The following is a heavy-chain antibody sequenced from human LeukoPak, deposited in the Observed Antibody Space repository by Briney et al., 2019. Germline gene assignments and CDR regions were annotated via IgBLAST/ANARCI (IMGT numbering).Heavy chain of an antibody. CDR3: ARDYYYDSSGYYYPFDY. Sequence: GASVKVSCKASGYTFTSYGISWVRQAPGQALEWMGWIGAYNGNTNYAQKLQGRVTMTTDTSTSTAYMELRSLRSDDTAVYYCARDYYYDSSGYYYPFDYWGQGTLVTVSS. CDR2: IGAYNGNT. CDR1: GYTFTSYG. J-gene: IGHJ4*02. D-gene: IGHD3-22*01. V-gene: IGHV1-18*01.